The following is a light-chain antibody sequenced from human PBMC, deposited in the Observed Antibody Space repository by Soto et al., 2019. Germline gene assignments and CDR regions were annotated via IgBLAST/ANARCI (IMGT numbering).Light chain of an antibody. V-gene: IGKV1-5*03. J-gene: IGKJ1*01. Sequence: DIPMTQSPSTLSASVGDRVTITCRASQSISSWLAWYQQKPGKAPKLRIYKASSLESGVQSRFSGSGSGTESTLTISSLQPDDFATYYCQQFHSFSPTFGQGTKVEIK. CDR3: QQFHSFSPT. CDR2: KAS. CDR1: QSISSW.